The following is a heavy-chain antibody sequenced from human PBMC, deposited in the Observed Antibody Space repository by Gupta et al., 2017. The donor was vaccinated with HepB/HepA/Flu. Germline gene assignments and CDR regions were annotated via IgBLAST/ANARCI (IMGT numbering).Heavy chain of an antibody. CDR1: GGSISSTSHY. Sequence: QLHLPESGPGLVTPSETLSLTCTVSGGSISSTSHYWGWIRQPPGKGLEWIGTIYYTGKTYYSPSLKSRVTLSVDTSKNPFSLKSTSVTAADTAVYYCGRRRWDPNGDYWETGTQVTVSS. CDR3: GRRRWDPNGDY. V-gene: IGHV4-39*01. CDR2: IYYTGKT. J-gene: IGHJ4*02. D-gene: IGHD1-1*01.